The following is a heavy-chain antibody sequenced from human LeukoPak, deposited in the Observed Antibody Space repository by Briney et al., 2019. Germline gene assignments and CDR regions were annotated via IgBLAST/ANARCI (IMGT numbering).Heavy chain of an antibody. CDR3: ARDSHYCGGDCYNFDY. V-gene: IGHV1-18*01. D-gene: IGHD2-21*02. CDR1: GYTFTSYG. Sequence: ASVKVSCKASGYTFTSYGISWVRQAPGQGLEWMGWISAYNGNTNYAQKLQGRVTMTTDTSTSTAYMELRSLRSDDTAVYYCARDSHYCGGDCYNFDYWGQGNLVTVSS. J-gene: IGHJ4*02. CDR2: ISAYNGNT.